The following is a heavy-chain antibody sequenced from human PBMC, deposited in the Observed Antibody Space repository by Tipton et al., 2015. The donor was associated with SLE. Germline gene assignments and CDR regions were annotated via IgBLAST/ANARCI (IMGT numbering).Heavy chain of an antibody. D-gene: IGHD3-16*01. Sequence: TLSLTCTVSGGSISSYYWSWIRQPPGKGLEWIGYISYSGSTNYNPSLKSRVTISVDTSKNQFSLKLSSVTAADTAVYYCARASLGGYFDYWGQGTLVTVSS. V-gene: IGHV4-59*01. CDR2: ISYSGST. CDR3: ARASLGGYFDY. CDR1: GGSISSYY. J-gene: IGHJ4*02.